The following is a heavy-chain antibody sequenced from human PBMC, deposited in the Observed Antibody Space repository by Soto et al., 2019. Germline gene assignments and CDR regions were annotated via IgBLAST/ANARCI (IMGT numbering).Heavy chain of an antibody. V-gene: IGHV4-30-2*01. CDR3: ARDLDYYGMDV. Sequence: SETLSLTCAVSGGSISSGGYSWNWIRQPPGKGLEWIGYIYHSGSTYYNPSLKSRVTISVDRSKNQFSLKLSSVTAADTAVYYCARDLDYYGMDVWGQGTTVTVSS. CDR2: IYHSGST. J-gene: IGHJ6*02. CDR1: GGSISSGGYS.